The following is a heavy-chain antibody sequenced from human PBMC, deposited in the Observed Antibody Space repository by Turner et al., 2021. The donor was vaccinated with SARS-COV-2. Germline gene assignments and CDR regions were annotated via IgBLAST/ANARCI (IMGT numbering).Heavy chain of an antibody. D-gene: IGHD3-10*01. CDR3: ARGLRDFDL. V-gene: IGHV1-2*02. CDR2: INPNSGGT. CDR1: GGTFSSYA. J-gene: IGHJ2*01. Sequence: QVQLVQSGAEVKKPGSSVKVSCKASGGTFSSYAISWVRQAPGQGLEWMGWINPNSGGTNYAQKFQGRVTMTRDTSISTAYMELSRLRSDDTAVYYCARGLRDFDLWGRGTLVTVSS.